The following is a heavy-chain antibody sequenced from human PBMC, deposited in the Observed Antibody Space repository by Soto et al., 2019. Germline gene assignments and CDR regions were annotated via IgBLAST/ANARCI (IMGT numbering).Heavy chain of an antibody. CDR3: ARGISVAGNPFDS. Sequence: QVQLQESGPGLAKPSQTLSLTCAVSGASIRSGGFYWSWIHQHPGKGLEWIGFIYYSGSAFYNPSLKSRLTISVDTSKNQFSLTLTSVTAADTAVYYCARGISVAGNPFDSWGQGTMVTVSS. J-gene: IGHJ3*02. V-gene: IGHV4-31*11. CDR2: IYYSGSA. CDR1: GASIRSGGFY. D-gene: IGHD6-19*01.